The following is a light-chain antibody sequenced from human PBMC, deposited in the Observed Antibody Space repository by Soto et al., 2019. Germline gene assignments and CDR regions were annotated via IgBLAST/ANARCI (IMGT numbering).Light chain of an antibody. V-gene: IGLV2-14*01. J-gene: IGLJ3*02. CDR1: SSDVGDGDF. CDR2: KVS. CDR3: CSYTRSYTWV. Sequence: QSALTQPASVSGSPRQSITISCTGTSSDVGDGDFVSWYQQRPGNAPKLMIYKVSNRPSGASNRFSGSKSGNTASLTISGLQAEDEADYYCCSYTRSYTWVFGGGTKLTVL.